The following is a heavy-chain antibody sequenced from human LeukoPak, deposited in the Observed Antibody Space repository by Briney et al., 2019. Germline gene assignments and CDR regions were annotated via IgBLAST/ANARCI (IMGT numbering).Heavy chain of an antibody. Sequence: TPSETLSLTCTVSGGSISSYYWSWIRQPPGKGLEWIGYIYYSGSTNYNPSLKSRVTISVDTSKNQFSLKLSSVTAADTAVYYCARDRNYDILTGYDYWGQGTLVTVSS. V-gene: IGHV4-59*01. CDR3: ARDRNYDILTGYDY. J-gene: IGHJ4*02. CDR2: IYYSGST. CDR1: GGSISSYY. D-gene: IGHD3-9*01.